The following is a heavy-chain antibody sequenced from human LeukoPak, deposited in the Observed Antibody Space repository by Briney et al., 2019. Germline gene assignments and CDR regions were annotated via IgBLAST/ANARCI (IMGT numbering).Heavy chain of an antibody. D-gene: IGHD3-22*01. V-gene: IGHV3-53*05. CDR3: ARDLLDYYDSSGYYPGGFDY. J-gene: IGHJ4*02. Sequence: GGSLILSCAASGFTVSSNYMSWVRQAPGKGLEWVSVIYSGGSTYYADSVKGRFTISRDNSKDTLYLQMNSLRAEDTAVYYCARDLLDYYDSSGYYPGGFDYWGQGTLVTVSS. CDR1: GFTVSSNY. CDR2: IYSGGST.